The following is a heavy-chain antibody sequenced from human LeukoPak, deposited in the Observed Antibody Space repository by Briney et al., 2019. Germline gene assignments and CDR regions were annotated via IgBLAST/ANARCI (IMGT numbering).Heavy chain of an antibody. D-gene: IGHD2-21*01. J-gene: IGHJ3*02. CDR2: IKQDGSEK. CDR1: GFTFSSYW. CDR3: ARDRRVGGWGGAFDM. Sequence: PGGSLRLSCAASGFTFSSYWMSWVRQAPGKGLEWVANIKQDGSEKYYVDSVKGRFTISRDNAKNSLYLQIDSLRAEDTAVYYCARDRRVGGWGGAFDMWGHGTQVTVSS. V-gene: IGHV3-7*01.